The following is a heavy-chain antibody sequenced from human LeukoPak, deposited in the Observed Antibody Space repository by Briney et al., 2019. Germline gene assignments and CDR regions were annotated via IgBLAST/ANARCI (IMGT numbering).Heavy chain of an antibody. CDR2: VNPKSGHT. V-gene: IGHV1-8*01. CDR3: ARGVVGGTTVGP. CDR1: GDTFSTYD. Sequence: GASVKVSCKASGDTFSTYDVNWVRQATGQGLEWMGWVNPKSGHTAYAQKFRGRVTMTSDTSTAFLELSSLRFEDTAVYFCARGVVGGTTVGPWGQGTLVTVSS. D-gene: IGHD1-7*01. J-gene: IGHJ5*02.